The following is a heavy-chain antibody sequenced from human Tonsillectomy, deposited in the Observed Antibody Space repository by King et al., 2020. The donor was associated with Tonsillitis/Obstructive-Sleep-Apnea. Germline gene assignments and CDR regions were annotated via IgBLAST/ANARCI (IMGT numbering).Heavy chain of an antibody. CDR2: IYYSGST. V-gene: IGHV4-31*03. CDR1: GGSISSGGYY. Sequence: QLQESGPGLVKPSQTLSLTCTVSGGSISSGGYYWSWIRQHPGKGLEWIGYIYYSGSTYYNPSLKSRVTISVDTSKNQFSLKLSSVTAADTAVYYCARVLIRYCSGGSCSPHYYFDYWGQGTLVTVSS. CDR3: ARVLIRYCSGGSCSPHYYFDY. D-gene: IGHD2-15*01. J-gene: IGHJ4*02.